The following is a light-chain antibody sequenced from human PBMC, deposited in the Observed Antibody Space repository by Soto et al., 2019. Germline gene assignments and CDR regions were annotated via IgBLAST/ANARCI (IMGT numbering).Light chain of an antibody. J-gene: IGKJ1*01. CDR1: QTVFYSSNNKNY. V-gene: IGKV4-1*01. CDR3: QEYNTWPWT. Sequence: DIVMTQSPDSLAVSLGEXATINCKSSQTVFYSSNNKNYLAWYQQKPGQPPKLLIYWASARDSGVPDRFSGSGPGTEFILTITSLQSEDSAVYYCQEYNTWPWTFGQGTKVDIK. CDR2: WAS.